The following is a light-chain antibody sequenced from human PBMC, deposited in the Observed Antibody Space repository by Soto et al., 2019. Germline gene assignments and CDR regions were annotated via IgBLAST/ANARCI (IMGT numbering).Light chain of an antibody. CDR3: CSSTISATLV. J-gene: IGLJ3*02. CDR2: EVR. V-gene: IGLV2-14*01. Sequence: QSVLTQPASVSGSPGQSITISCSGTTNDIGGYNYVSWYQHHPGKVPKVIIYEVRNRPSGVSNRFSGSKSGNTASLTISGLQAEDEADYSCCSSTISATLVFGGGTKLTVL. CDR1: TNDIGGYNY.